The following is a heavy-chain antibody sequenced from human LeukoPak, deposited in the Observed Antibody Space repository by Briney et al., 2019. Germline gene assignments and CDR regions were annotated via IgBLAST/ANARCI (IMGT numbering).Heavy chain of an antibody. CDR2: IWYDGSNK. CDR3: ARDSGERFLEWLSLDY. Sequence: GRSLRLSCAAAGFTFSSYGMHWVHQATGTLLDQAAVIWYDGSNKYYKDTVKGRFTISRDNSKNTLYLQMNSLRAEDTAVYYCARDSGERFLEWLSLDYWGQGTLVTVSS. D-gene: IGHD3-3*01. V-gene: IGHV3-33*01. J-gene: IGHJ4*02. CDR1: GFTFSSYG.